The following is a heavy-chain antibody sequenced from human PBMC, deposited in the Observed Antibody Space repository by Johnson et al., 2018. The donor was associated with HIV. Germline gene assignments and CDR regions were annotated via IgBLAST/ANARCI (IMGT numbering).Heavy chain of an antibody. CDR2: INSDGSST. CDR3: ARDGQDRDDAFDI. J-gene: IGHJ3*02. V-gene: IGHV3-74*01. CDR1: GFAFRSYW. Sequence: MQLVESGGGLVQPGGSLRLSCAASGFAFRSYWMHWVRQAPGTGLVWVSRINSDGSSTSYADSVQGRFTISRDSAKNTLYLQMNSLRAEDTAVYYCARDGQDRDDAFDIWGQGTMVTVSS. D-gene: IGHD3-22*01.